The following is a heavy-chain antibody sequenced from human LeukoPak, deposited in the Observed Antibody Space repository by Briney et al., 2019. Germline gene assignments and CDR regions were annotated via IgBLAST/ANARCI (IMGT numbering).Heavy chain of an antibody. CDR1: AGTLSSDY. V-gene: IGHV1-46*01. Sequence: ASVKVSCKASAGTLSSDYFHWVRQAPGRGLLWMALCDRRGCSPEVANQFRGRVTMAEDTSTSTVYMTLSDLTSEDTATYYCVAADRFFGVAGPPHWGQGTPVIVSS. CDR3: VAADRFFGVAGPPH. CDR2: CDRRGCSP. J-gene: IGHJ4*02. D-gene: IGHD3-3*01.